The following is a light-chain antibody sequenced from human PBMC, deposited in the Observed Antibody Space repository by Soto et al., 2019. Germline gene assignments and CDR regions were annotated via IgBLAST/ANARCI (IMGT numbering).Light chain of an antibody. CDR2: LNSDGSH. Sequence: QLVLTQSPSASASLGASVKLTCTLSSGHSSYAIAWHQQQPEKGPRYLMKLNSDGSHSKGDGIPDRFSRSSSGAERYLTISGLQSEDEADYYCQTWGTGILVFGGGTKVTVL. CDR3: QTWGTGILV. CDR1: SGHSSYA. J-gene: IGLJ2*01. V-gene: IGLV4-69*01.